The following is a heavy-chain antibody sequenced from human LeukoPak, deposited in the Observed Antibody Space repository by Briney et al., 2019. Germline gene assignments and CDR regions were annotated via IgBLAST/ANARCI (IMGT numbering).Heavy chain of an antibody. Sequence: ASVKVSCKASGYTFTGYYMHWVRQAPGQGLEWMGWINPNSGGTNYAQKFQGRVTMTRDTSISTAYMELSRLRSDDTAVYYCARDPSQTYYYDSSGYYGSSGDYWGQGTLVTVSS. D-gene: IGHD3-22*01. CDR1: GYTFTGYY. J-gene: IGHJ4*02. V-gene: IGHV1-2*02. CDR2: INPNSGGT. CDR3: ARDPSQTYYYDSSGYYGSSGDY.